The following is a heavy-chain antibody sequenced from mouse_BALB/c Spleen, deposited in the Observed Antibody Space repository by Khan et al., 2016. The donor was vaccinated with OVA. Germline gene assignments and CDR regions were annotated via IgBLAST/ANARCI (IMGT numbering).Heavy chain of an antibody. CDR1: GFTFSDYG. J-gene: IGHJ4*01. CDR3: ARSWTMDY. CDR2: ISTLACSI. Sequence: EVELVESGGGLVQPGGSRKLSCAASGFTFSDYGMAWVRRAPGKGPVWIASISTLACSINYAPTVTGRFSISRDTAKNTLYLELSSLTSEDTATYYCARSWTMDYWGQGTTVTVSS. V-gene: IGHV5-15*02.